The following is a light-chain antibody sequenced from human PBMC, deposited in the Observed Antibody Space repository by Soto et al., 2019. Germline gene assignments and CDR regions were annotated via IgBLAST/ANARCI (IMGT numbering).Light chain of an antibody. V-gene: IGKV1-5*03. CDR2: KAS. J-gene: IGKJ1*01. Sequence: DIQMTQSPSTLSASVEDRVTITCRASQSIGDLLAWYQQKPGEAPKLLIYKASYLESGVPSRFSGSGSGTEFTLTISSLQPEDLATYYCQHYSAFSVTFGQGIKVEIK. CDR3: QHYSAFSVT. CDR1: QSIGDL.